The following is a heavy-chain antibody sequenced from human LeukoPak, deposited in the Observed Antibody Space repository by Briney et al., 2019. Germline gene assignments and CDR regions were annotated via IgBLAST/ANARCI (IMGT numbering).Heavy chain of an antibody. J-gene: IGHJ6*03. V-gene: IGHV3-20*04. CDR2: INWNGGST. D-gene: IGHD2-2*01. CDR3: ARAGTSSTSHYYYYYYMDV. CDR1: GFTFDDYG. Sequence: PGGSLRLSCAASGFTFDDYGMSWVRQAPGKGLEWVSGINWNGGSTGYADSVKGRFTISRDNAKNSLYLQMNSLRAEDTALYYCARAGTSSTSHYYYYYYMDVWGKGTTVTVSS.